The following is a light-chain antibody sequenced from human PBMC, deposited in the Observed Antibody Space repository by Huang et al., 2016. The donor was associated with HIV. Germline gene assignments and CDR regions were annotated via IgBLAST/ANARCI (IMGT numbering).Light chain of an antibody. CDR1: QNVGSN. Sequence: EVLMTQSPDILSLSPGDRATLSCRASQNVGSNLAWYQQRPGQAPRLLIYAASTRATGVPARFSGGGSGKEFTLTISRLQSEDFATYYCQQYNTWPPWAFGQGTTVEI. V-gene: IGKV3-15*01. CDR3: QQYNTWPPWA. J-gene: IGKJ1*01. CDR2: AAS.